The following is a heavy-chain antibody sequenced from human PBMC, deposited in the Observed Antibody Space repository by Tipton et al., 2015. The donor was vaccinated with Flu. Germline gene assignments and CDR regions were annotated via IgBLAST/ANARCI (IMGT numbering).Heavy chain of an antibody. J-gene: IGHJ4*02. CDR2: VHQTGNT. CDR1: GDSVGSDYF. Sequence: TLSLTCSVSGDSVGSDYFWGWIRQSPGMGLEWIGNVHQTGNTYYNPSLKSRVTMSVDTSKNQFSLKLSFVTAADTAVYYCARQSYDFWSGPGGDYWGQGTLVTVSS. D-gene: IGHD3-3*01. CDR3: ARQSYDFWSGPGGDY. V-gene: IGHV4-38-2*01.